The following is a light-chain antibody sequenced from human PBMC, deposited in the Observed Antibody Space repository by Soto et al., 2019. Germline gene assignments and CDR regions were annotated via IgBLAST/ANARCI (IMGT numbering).Light chain of an antibody. J-gene: IGLJ3*02. CDR3: QTWGAAIWV. Sequence: QPVLTQSPSASASLGASVKLTCTLRSGHSSYAIAWLQQQPEKGPRFLMKLNSDGSHNKGGGIPDRFSGSSSGTERYLTISSLQSEDEADYYCQTWGAAIWVFGGGTKLTVL. CDR2: LNSDGSH. V-gene: IGLV4-69*01. CDR1: SGHSSYA.